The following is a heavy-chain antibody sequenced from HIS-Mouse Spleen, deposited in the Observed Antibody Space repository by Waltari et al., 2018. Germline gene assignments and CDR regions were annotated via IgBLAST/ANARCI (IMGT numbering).Heavy chain of an antibody. CDR1: GYTFTGYY. D-gene: IGHD7-27*01. V-gene: IGHV1-2*02. Sequence: QVQLVQSGAEVKKPGASVKVSCKASGYTFTGYYMHWVRQAPGKGLEWMGWINPNRCGTNYAQKFQGRVTMTRETSISTAYMELGRLRSDDTAVYYCARELGIGAFDIWGQGTMVTVSS. CDR2: INPNRCGT. J-gene: IGHJ3*02. CDR3: ARELGIGAFDI.